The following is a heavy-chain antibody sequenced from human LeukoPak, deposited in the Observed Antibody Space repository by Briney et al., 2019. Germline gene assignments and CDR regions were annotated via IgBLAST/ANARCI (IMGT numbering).Heavy chain of an antibody. D-gene: IGHD5-18*01. Sequence: PGGSLRLSCAASGFTFSSYSMNWVRQAPGKGLEWVSSISSSSSYIYYADSVKGRFTISRDNAKNSLYLQMNSLRAEDTAVYYCARDRVDTAMVNYWGQGTLVTVSS. CDR3: ARDRVDTAMVNY. CDR1: GFTFSSYS. V-gene: IGHV3-21*01. CDR2: ISSSSSYI. J-gene: IGHJ4*02.